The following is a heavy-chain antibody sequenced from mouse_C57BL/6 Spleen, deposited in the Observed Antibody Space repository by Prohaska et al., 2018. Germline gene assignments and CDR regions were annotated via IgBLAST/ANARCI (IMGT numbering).Heavy chain of an antibody. Sequence: GKSLACIGVINPYNGGTSYNQKFKGKATLTVDKSSSTAYIELNSLTSEDSAVYYCARASYYGNYDVPAWYFDVWGTGTTVTVSS. J-gene: IGHJ1*03. CDR2: INPYNGGT. D-gene: IGHD2-1*01. CDR3: ARASYYGNYDVPAWYFDV. V-gene: IGHV1-19*01.